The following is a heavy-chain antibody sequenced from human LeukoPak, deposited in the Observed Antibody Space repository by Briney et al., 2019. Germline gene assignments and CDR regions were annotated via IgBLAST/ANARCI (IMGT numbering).Heavy chain of an antibody. J-gene: IGHJ4*02. V-gene: IGHV1-18*01. Sequence: ASVRVSCKASGYTFTSYSISWVRQGPGQGLEWMGWISAYNGNTNYAQKLQGRVTMTTDTSTSTAYMELRSLRSDDTAVYYCAICSGFGAVPAVYLTVWGQGTLATVSS. CDR3: AICSGFGAVPAVYLTV. CDR2: ISAYNGNT. D-gene: IGHD2-15*01. CDR1: GYTFTSYS.